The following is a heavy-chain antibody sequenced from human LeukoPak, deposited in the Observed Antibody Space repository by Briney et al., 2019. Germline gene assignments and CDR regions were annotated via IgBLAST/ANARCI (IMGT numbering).Heavy chain of an antibody. CDR1: GFSLSTSGVG. J-gene: IGHJ4*02. CDR3: AHRRGYYDSSGYYPPEYYFDY. Sequence: SGPTLVKPTQTLTLTCTFSGFSLSTSGVGVGWIRQPPGKALEWLALFSWNDDKRYSPSLKSRLTITKDTSKNQVVLTMTNMDPVDTATYYCAHRRGYYDSSGYYPPEYYFDYWGQGTLVTVSS. V-gene: IGHV2-5*01. D-gene: IGHD3-22*01. CDR2: FSWNDDK.